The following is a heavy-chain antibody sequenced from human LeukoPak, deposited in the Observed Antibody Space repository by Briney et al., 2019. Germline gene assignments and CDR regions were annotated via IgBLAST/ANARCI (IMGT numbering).Heavy chain of an antibody. V-gene: IGHV4-34*01. CDR1: GESFSGHF. D-gene: IGHD3-10*01. J-gene: IGHJ2*01. CDR2: INHSGYT. Sequence: SETLSLTCAVYGESFSGHFWSWIRQPPGKGLEWIGEINHSGYTNCNPSLKSRVTISVDTSKKQFSLRLNSVTAADTAVYYCARIWPDLWGRGTLVTVSS. CDR3: ARIWPDL.